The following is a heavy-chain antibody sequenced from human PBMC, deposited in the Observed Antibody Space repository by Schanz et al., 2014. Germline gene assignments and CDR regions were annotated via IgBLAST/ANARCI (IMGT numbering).Heavy chain of an antibody. CDR1: GFSLDIFA. CDR2: ISGSGGST. J-gene: IGHJ4*02. Sequence: EVQLVESGGGLIQPGGSLRLSCATSGFSLDIFAVSWVRQAPGKGLEWVSAISGSGGSTYYADSVKGRFTISRDNSKNTLYLQMNSLRAEDTAVYYCARSRSGFYFDYWGQGTLVTVSS. V-gene: IGHV3-23*04. CDR3: ARSRSGFYFDY. D-gene: IGHD1-26*01.